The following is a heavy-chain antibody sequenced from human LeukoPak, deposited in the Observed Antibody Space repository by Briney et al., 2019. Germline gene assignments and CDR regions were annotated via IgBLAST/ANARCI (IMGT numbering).Heavy chain of an antibody. Sequence: PSETLSLTCPVTGGSISNYYLSWMRQPAAKALDWIGRAYIDRNTNHNPSLHTRVTMSIDTSQSQFSLNLRSVTAADTAVYYCARTPYSSPGWHFDYWGQGIMVTVS. J-gene: IGHJ4*02. D-gene: IGHD6-19*01. CDR3: ARTPYSSPGWHFDY. CDR1: GGSISNYY. V-gene: IGHV4-4*07. CDR2: AYIDRNT.